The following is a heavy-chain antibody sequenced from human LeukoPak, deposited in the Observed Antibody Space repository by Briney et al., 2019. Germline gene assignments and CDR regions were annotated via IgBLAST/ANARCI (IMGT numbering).Heavy chain of an antibody. J-gene: IGHJ5*02. D-gene: IGHD3-22*01. V-gene: IGHV1-46*01. Sequence: ASVTVSFKASGYTFSIYYMHWVRQAPGQGLEWMGIINPSGGTTSYAQKFQGRLTMTRDTSTSTVFMELSSLRSEDTAVYYCARGPPGRVYDSSKRGLFDPWGQGTLVTVSS. CDR2: INPSGGTT. CDR3: ARGPPGRVYDSSKRGLFDP. CDR1: GYTFSIYY.